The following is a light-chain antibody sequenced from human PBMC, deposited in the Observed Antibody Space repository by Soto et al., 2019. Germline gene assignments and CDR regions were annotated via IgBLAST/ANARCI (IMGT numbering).Light chain of an antibody. CDR2: EVS. Sequence: QPVLTQPPSASGSPGQSVTISCTGTSSDVGAYDYVSWYQQYPGKAPKLMIYEVSKWSLGVPDRFSGSKSGNTASLTVSGLQAEDEADYYCSSYAGRNKYVFGTGTKVTVL. J-gene: IGLJ1*01. CDR3: SSYAGRNKYV. V-gene: IGLV2-8*01. CDR1: SSDVGAYDY.